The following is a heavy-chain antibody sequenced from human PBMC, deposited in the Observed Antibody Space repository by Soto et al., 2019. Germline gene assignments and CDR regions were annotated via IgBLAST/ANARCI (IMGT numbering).Heavy chain of an antibody. D-gene: IGHD4-17*01. CDR3: ARDDDYGDNGLVY. V-gene: IGHV3-33*01. CDR2: ILDDGSDK. CDR1: GFSFSSYG. J-gene: IGHJ4*02. Sequence: QVQLVESGGGVVQPGRSLRLSCAASGFSFSSYGMHWVRQAPGKGLEWVAVILDDGSDKDYTDAVKGRFTISRDNSKNTLYLEMNSLRAEDTAVYYCARDDDYGDNGLVYWGQGTLVTVSS.